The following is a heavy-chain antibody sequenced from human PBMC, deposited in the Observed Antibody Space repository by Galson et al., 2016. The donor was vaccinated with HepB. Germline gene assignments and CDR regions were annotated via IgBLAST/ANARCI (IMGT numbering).Heavy chain of an antibody. V-gene: IGHV5-51*01. CDR3: AIRLYSSGSFDY. CDR1: GYNFITYW. Sequence: QSGAEVKKPGESLRISCMGSGYNFITYWISWVRQMPGKGLEWMGITYPRESDTRYSPSFHGQVTISADRSISTAYLQWSSLKASDTAIYYCAIRLYSSGSFDYWGQGTLVTVSS. D-gene: IGHD6-19*01. J-gene: IGHJ4*02. CDR2: TYPRESDT.